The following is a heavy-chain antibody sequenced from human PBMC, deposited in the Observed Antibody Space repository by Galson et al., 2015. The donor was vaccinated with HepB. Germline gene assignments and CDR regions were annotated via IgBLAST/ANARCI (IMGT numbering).Heavy chain of an antibody. D-gene: IGHD1-26*01. CDR3: ARDARGTYGAFDI. CDR2: ISGSGGST. CDR1: GFTSSRYV. Sequence: SLRLSCAASGFTSSRYVISWVRQAPGKGLEWVSAISGSGGSTYYADSVKSRFTISRDNSKSTLYLQMNSLRAEDTAVYYCARDARGTYGAFDIWGQGTMVAVSS. V-gene: IGHV3-23*01. J-gene: IGHJ3*02.